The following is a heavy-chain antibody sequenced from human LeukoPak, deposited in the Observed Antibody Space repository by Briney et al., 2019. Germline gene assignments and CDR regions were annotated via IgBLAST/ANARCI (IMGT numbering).Heavy chain of an antibody. Sequence: PGGSLRLSCAASGFTSSYFWMHWVRQAPGKGLVWVSRINNDGSSTSYADSVKGRVTISRDNAKSTLSLQMNSLRAEDTAVYYCARTPYYYGMDVWGQGTTVTVSS. CDR2: INNDGSST. CDR3: ARTPYYYGMDV. CDR1: GFTSSYFW. V-gene: IGHV3-74*01. J-gene: IGHJ6*02.